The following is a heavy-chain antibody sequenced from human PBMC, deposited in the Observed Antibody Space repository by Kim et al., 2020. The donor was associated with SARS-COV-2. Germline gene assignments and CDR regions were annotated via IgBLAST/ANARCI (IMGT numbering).Heavy chain of an antibody. J-gene: IGHJ6*01. CDR2: INHSGST. CDR1: GGSFSGYY. Sequence: SETLSLTCAVYGGSFSGYYWSWIRQPPGKGLEWIGEINHSGSTNYNPSLKSRVTISVDTSKNQFSLKLSSVTAADTAVYYCARGLHSSSSRRGANYYYG. V-gene: IGHV4-34*01. D-gene: IGHD6-6*01. CDR3: ARGLHSSSSRRGANYYYG.